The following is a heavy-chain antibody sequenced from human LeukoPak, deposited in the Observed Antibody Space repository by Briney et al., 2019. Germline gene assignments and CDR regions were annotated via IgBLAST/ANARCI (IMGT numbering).Heavy chain of an antibody. CDR2: ISGSGGST. D-gene: IGHD3-10*01. CDR1: EFTFSTYA. Sequence: SGGSLRLSRAASEFTFSTYAMSWVRQAPGKGLEWVSAISGSGGSTYYADSVKGRFTISRDNSKNTLYLQMNSLRAEDTAVYYCAKASGSGTYYKSPFDYWGQGTLVTVSS. CDR3: AKASGSGTYYKSPFDY. J-gene: IGHJ4*02. V-gene: IGHV3-23*01.